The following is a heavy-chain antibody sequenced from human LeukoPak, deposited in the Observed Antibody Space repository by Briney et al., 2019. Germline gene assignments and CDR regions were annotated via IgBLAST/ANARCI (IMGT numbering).Heavy chain of an antibody. V-gene: IGHV3-30*18. Sequence: GRSLRLSCAASGFTFSSYGMHWVRQAPGKGLEWVAVISYDGRNKYSADSVKGRFTVSRDNSKNTLYLQMDSLRAEDTAVYYCAKDGGYQVASPNYDAFNAWGQGTMVTVSS. CDR2: ISYDGRNK. D-gene: IGHD4-23*01. CDR1: GFTFSSYG. CDR3: AKDGGYQVASPNYDAFNA. J-gene: IGHJ3*01.